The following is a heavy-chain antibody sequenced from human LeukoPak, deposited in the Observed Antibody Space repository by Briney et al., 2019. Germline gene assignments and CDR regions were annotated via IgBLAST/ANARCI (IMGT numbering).Heavy chain of an antibody. Sequence: SVKVSCKASGGTFSSYAISWVRQAAGQGLEWMGGIIPIFGAANYAQKFQGRVTITTDESTSTAHMELSSLRSEDTPVYYCARGSKDFWSGYLGYYYYYMDVWGKGTTVTVSS. CDR2: IIPIFGAA. CDR1: GGTFSSYA. D-gene: IGHD3-3*01. J-gene: IGHJ6*03. V-gene: IGHV1-69*05. CDR3: ARGSKDFWSGYLGYYYYYMDV.